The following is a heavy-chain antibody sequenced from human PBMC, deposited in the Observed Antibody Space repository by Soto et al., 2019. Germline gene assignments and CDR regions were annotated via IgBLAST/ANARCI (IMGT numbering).Heavy chain of an antibody. Sequence: PGGSLRLSCAASGFTFSSYGMHWVRQAPGKGLEWVAVISYDGSNKYYADSVKGRFTISRDNSKNTLYLQMNSLRAEDTAVYYCAKLYSYDSSGYSFDYWGQGTLVTVSS. CDR3: AKLYSYDSSGYSFDY. CDR2: ISYDGSNK. CDR1: GFTFSSYG. D-gene: IGHD3-22*01. J-gene: IGHJ4*02. V-gene: IGHV3-30*18.